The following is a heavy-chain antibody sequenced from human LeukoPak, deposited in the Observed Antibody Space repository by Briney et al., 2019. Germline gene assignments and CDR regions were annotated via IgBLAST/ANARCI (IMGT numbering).Heavy chain of an antibody. CDR3: AKVEAARPGGHLVG. CDR1: GFTFSSYS. D-gene: IGHD6-6*01. V-gene: IGHV3-48*01. CDR2: ISSSSSTI. J-gene: IGHJ4*02. Sequence: GGSLRLSCAASGFTFSSYSMNWVRQAPGKGLEWVSYISSSSSTIYYADSVKGRFTISRDYSKNTLYLQMNSLRAEDTAVYYCAKVEAARPGGHLVGWGQGTLVTVSS.